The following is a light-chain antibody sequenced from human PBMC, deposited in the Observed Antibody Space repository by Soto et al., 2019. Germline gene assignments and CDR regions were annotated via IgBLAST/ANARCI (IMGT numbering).Light chain of an antibody. CDR3: QVWDSSSDRVV. V-gene: IGLV3-21*02. J-gene: IGLJ2*01. CDR2: DDS. CDR1: NIGSKS. Sequence: SYELTQPPSVSVAPGQTARITCGGKNIGSKSVHWYQQKPGQAPVLVVYDDSDRPSGIPARFSGSNSGNTATLTISRVEAGVEAEYYCQVWDSSSDRVVFGGGTKVTVL.